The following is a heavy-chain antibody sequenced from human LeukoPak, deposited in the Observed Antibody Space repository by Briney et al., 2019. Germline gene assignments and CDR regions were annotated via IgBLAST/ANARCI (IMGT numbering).Heavy chain of an antibody. J-gene: IGHJ4*02. CDR3: ARGGRSGNYRYFDY. CDR2: INPNSGGT. V-gene: IGHV1-2*02. CDR1: GYTFTDDY. D-gene: IGHD1-26*01. Sequence: ASVKVSCKASGYTFTDDYMYWVRQAPGQGLEWMGWINPNSGGTNYAQKFQGRVTMTRDTSISTAYVELSSLTSDDTAVYYCARGGRSGNYRYFDYWGQGTLVTVSS.